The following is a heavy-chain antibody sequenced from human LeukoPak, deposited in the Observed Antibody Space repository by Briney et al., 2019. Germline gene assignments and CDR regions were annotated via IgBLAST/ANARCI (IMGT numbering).Heavy chain of an antibody. V-gene: IGHV1-2*04. CDR1: GYTFTGYY. J-gene: IGHJ4*02. CDR2: INPNSGGT. CDR3: ARVRASSWTYFDY. D-gene: IGHD6-13*01. Sequence: GASVKVSCKASGYTFTGYYMHWVRQAPGQGLEWMGWINPNSGGTNYAQKFQGWVTMTRDTSISTAYMELSRPRSDDTAVYYCARVRASSWTYFDYWGQGTLVTVSS.